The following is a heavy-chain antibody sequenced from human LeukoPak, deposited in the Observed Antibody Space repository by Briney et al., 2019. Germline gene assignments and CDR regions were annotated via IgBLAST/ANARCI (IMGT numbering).Heavy chain of an antibody. CDR1: GGSISSYY. Sequence: SETLSLTCTVSGGSISSYYWSWIRQPPGKGLEWIGYIYYSGSTNYNPSLKSRVTISVDTSKNQFSLKLSSVTAADTAVYYCARDPRIAARPSYYYYGMDVWGQGTTVTVSS. CDR3: ARDPRIAARPSYYYYGMDV. V-gene: IGHV4-59*12. J-gene: IGHJ6*02. D-gene: IGHD6-6*01. CDR2: IYYSGST.